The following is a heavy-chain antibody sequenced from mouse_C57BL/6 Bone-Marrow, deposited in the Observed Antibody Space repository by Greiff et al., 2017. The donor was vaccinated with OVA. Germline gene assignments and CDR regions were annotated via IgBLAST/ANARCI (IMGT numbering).Heavy chain of an antibody. CDR2: IYPRDGST. V-gene: IGHV1-78*01. CDR1: GYTFTDHT. D-gene: IGHD2-5*01. CDR3: AKSAYYSNCFYAMDY. J-gene: IGHJ4*01. Sequence: QVQLQQSDAELVKPGASVKISCKVSGYTFTDHTIHWMKQRPEQGLEWIGYIYPRDGSTKYNEKVKGKVTLTADKSSSTDYMQLTSLTSEDSAVYFCAKSAYYSNCFYAMDYWGQGTSVTVSS.